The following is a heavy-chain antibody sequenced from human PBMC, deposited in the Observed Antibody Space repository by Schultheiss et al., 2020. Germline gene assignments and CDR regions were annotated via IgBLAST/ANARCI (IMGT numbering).Heavy chain of an antibody. CDR3: ARDFSSWFNRWFDP. CDR2: INTNTGNP. V-gene: IGHV7-4-1*02. J-gene: IGHJ5*02. CDR1: GYTFTYRY. D-gene: IGHD6-13*01. Sequence: ASVKVSCKASGYTFTYRYLHWVRQAPRQALEWMGWINTNTGNPTYAQGFTGRFVFSLDTSVSTAYLQISSLKAEDTAVYYCARDFSSWFNRWFDPWGQGTLVTVSS.